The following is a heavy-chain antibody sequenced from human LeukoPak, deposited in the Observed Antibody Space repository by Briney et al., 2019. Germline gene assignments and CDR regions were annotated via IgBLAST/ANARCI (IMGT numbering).Heavy chain of an antibody. V-gene: IGHV3-73*01. CDR2: IRSKANSYAT. Sequence: GGSLRLSCAASGFTFSGSAMHWVRQASGKGLEWVGRIRSKANSYATAYAASVKGRFTISRDDSKNTAYLQINSLKTEDTAVYYCTSRDSTVTPTGYFQHWGQGTLVTVSS. J-gene: IGHJ1*01. CDR1: GFTFSGSA. CDR3: TSRDSTVTPTGYFQH. D-gene: IGHD4-17*01.